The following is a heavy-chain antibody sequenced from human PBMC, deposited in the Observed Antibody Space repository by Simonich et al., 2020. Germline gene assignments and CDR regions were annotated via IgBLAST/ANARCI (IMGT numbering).Heavy chain of an antibody. Sequence: QVQLVQSGAEVKKPGASVKVSCKASGYTFTGYYMHWVRQAPGQGLGWMGWINPNSGGTHYAQKFQGRVTMTRDTSISTAYMELSRLRSDDTAVYYCARWPSIPASYGSGSYFDYWGQGTLVTVSS. CDR1: GYTFTGYY. V-gene: IGHV1-2*02. J-gene: IGHJ4*02. CDR2: INPNSGGT. D-gene: IGHD3-10*01. CDR3: ARWPSIPASYGSGSYFDY.